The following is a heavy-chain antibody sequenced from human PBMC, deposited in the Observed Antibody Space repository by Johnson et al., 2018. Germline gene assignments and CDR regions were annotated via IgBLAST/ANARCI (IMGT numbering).Heavy chain of an antibody. V-gene: IGHV3-23*04. Sequence: EVQLVESGGGVVQPGRSLRLSCVASGFTFSSYSMNWVRQAPGKGLEWVSAITNSGGNTYYADSGKGRFTISRDNAKNTLYLQMNSLRAEDTAVYYCARGGYSYGLKDLYYYDGMDVWGQGTTVTVSS. CDR2: ITNSGGNT. J-gene: IGHJ6*02. D-gene: IGHD5-18*01. CDR1: GFTFSSYS. CDR3: ARGGYSYGLKDLYYYDGMDV.